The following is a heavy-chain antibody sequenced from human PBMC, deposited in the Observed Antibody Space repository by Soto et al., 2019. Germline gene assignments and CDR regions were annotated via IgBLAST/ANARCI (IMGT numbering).Heavy chain of an antibody. CDR3: ASFRGWPTSYFDY. V-gene: IGHV4-31*03. CDR2: LYYTGST. Sequence: QVQLQESGPGLVKPSQTLSLTCSVSGGSISRGGYYWSWIRQHPGKGLEWIGYLYYTGSTSYNPSRKIRLTLSVDTSKNQFSLRLSSVTAADTAVYYCASFRGWPTSYFDYWGQGTLVTVSS. D-gene: IGHD6-19*01. J-gene: IGHJ4*02. CDR1: GGSISRGGYY.